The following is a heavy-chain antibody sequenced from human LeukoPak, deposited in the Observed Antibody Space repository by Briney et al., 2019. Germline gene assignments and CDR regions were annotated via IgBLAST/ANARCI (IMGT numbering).Heavy chain of an antibody. CDR2: ITGSGGTI. V-gene: IGHV3-23*01. D-gene: IGHD4-17*01. J-gene: IGHJ3*01. CDR3: GKDPNGDYVGAFDF. Sequence: SGGSLRLSCVGSGFAFRNYAMTWVRQAPGKGSEWVSSITGSGGTIRYADSVKGRFTISRDNSVDTLYLQMNRLSAEDTAVYYCGKDPNGDYVGAFDFWGRGTMVTVSS. CDR1: GFAFRNYA.